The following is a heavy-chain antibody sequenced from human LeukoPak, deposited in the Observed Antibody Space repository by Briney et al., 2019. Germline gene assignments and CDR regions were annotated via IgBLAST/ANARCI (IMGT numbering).Heavy chain of an antibody. CDR3: ARAVAAAGSAEYFQH. Sequence: GGSLRLSCAASGFTFSSYWMSWVRQAPGKGLEWVANIKQDGSEKYYVGSVKGRFTISRDNAKNSLYLQMNSLRAEDTAVYYCARAVAAAGSAEYFQHWGQGTLVTVSS. CDR1: GFTFSSYW. CDR2: IKQDGSEK. D-gene: IGHD6-13*01. J-gene: IGHJ1*01. V-gene: IGHV3-7*01.